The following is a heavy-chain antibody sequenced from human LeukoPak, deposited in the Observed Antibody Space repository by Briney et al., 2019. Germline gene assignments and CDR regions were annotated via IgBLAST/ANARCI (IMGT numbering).Heavy chain of an antibody. V-gene: IGHV1-2*02. CDR3: ARGFYDSSGRPRDYYYGMDV. J-gene: IGHJ6*02. CDR1: GYTFTGYY. Sequence: ASVKVSCKASGYTFTGYYMHWVRQAPGQGLEWMGWINPNSGGTNYAQKFQGRVTMTRDTSISTAYMELSRLRSDDTAVYYCARGFYDSSGRPRDYYYGMDVWGQGTTVTVSS. D-gene: IGHD3-22*01. CDR2: INPNSGGT.